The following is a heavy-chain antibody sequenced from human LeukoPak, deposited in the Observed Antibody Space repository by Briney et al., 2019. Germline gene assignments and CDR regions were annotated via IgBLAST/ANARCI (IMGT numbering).Heavy chain of an antibody. J-gene: IGHJ4*02. CDR2: ISSSGSTI. V-gene: IGHV3-48*03. Sequence: GGSLRLSCAASGFTFSSYEMNWVRQAPGKGLEWVSYISSSGSTIFYADSVKGRFTISRDNAKNSLYLQMNSLRSEDTAVYYCARGGDYGDYFDYWGQGTLVTVSS. CDR3: ARGGDYGDYFDY. CDR1: GFTFSSYE. D-gene: IGHD4-17*01.